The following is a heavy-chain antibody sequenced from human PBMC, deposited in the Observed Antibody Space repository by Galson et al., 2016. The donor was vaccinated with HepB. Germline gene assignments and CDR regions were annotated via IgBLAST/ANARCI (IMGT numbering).Heavy chain of an antibody. D-gene: IGHD1-26*01. CDR3: TRGTLGTTASMAFDY. V-gene: IGHV4/OR15-8*01. CDR2: IYQTGTA. J-gene: IGHJ4*02. CDR1: GASFTDNSW. Sequence: SETLSLTCVVSGASFTDNSWWSWVRQSPGTGLEWIGEIYQTGTAHYNPSFTSRATISVDKSKNQISLRLNSVTASDTAVYYCTRGTLGTTASMAFDYWGQGTLVVVSS.